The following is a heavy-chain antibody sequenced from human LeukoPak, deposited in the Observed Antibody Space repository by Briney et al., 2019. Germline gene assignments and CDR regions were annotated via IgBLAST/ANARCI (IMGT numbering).Heavy chain of an antibody. V-gene: IGHV3-23*01. D-gene: IGHD2-2*01. CDR3: AKSPGIVVVPAAKGWFDP. J-gene: IGHJ5*02. CDR1: GFTFSSYA. CDR2: ISGSGGST. Sequence: GGSLRPSCAASGFTFSSYAMSWVRQAPGKGLEWVSAISGSGGSTYYADSVKGRFTISRDNSKNTLYLQMNSLRAEDTAVYYCAKSPGIVVVPAAKGWFDPWGQGTLVTVSS.